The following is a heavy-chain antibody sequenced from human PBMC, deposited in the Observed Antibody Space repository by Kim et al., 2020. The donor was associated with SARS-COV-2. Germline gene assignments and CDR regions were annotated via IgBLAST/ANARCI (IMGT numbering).Heavy chain of an antibody. CDR2: ISGSGGST. V-gene: IGHV3-23*01. CDR3: AKALRRAYRGIILAGYYGMDV. Sequence: GGSLRLSCGASGFNFSSDAINWVRQAPGKGLEWVSGISGSGGSTSYADAAKGRFTISRDNAKNKLYLQMDSLRGEDTAVYYCAKALRRAYRGIILAGYYGMDVWGQGTTVTVSS. CDR1: GFNFSSDA. D-gene: IGHD5-18*01. J-gene: IGHJ6*02.